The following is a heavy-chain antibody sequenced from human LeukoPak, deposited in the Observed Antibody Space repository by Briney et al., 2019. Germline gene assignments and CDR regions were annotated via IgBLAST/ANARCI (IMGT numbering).Heavy chain of an antibody. CDR1: GFTFSSHW. Sequence: PGGSLRLSCAASGFTFSSHWMHWVRQGPGKGLVWVSRINSDGSSTAYADSVKGRFTISRDNSKSTLYLQMNSLRAEDTAVYYCAKRGYCSGGSCAYYYYYAMDVWGQGTTVAASS. CDR3: AKRGYCSGGSCAYYYYYAMDV. CDR2: INSDGSST. D-gene: IGHD2-15*01. J-gene: IGHJ6*02. V-gene: IGHV3-74*01.